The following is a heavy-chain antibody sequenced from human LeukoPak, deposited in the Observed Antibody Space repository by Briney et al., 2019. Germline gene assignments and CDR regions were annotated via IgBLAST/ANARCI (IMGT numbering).Heavy chain of an antibody. CDR2: IYHSGST. V-gene: IGHV4-30-2*01. D-gene: IGHD4-17*01. J-gene: IGHJ3*02. CDR1: GGSISSGGYS. Sequence: QPSQTLSLTCAVSGGSISSGGYSWSWIRQPPGKGLEWIGYIYHSGSTYYNPSLKSRVTISVDRSKNQFSLKLSSVTAADTAVYYCAISPLGTVTRNDAFDIWGQGTMVTVSS. CDR3: AISPLGTVTRNDAFDI.